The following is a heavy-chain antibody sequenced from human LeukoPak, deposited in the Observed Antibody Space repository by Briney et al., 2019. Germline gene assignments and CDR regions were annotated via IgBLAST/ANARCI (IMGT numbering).Heavy chain of an antibody. CDR3: ARDLIAVAGTPRGNYYYYYYMDV. CDR2: IYYSGST. Sequence: SETLSLTCTVSGGSISSYYWSWIRQPPGKGLEWIGYIYYSGSTNYNPSLKSRVTISVDTSKNQFSLKLSSVTAADTAVYYRARDLIAVAGTPRGNYYYYYYMDVWGKGTTVTVSS. CDR1: GGSISSYY. J-gene: IGHJ6*03. V-gene: IGHV4-59*01. D-gene: IGHD6-19*01.